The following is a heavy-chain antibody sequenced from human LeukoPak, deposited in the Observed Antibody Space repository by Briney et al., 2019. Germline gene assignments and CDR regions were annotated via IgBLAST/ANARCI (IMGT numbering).Heavy chain of an antibody. CDR1: GGSISSGRYY. CDR2: SYTSGST. J-gene: IGHJ3*02. D-gene: IGHD4-23*01. CDR3: AREGYGGNSAWGAFDI. V-gene: IGHV4-61*02. Sequence: SETLSLTCTVSGGSISSGRYYWSWIRQPAGKGLEWIGRSYTSGSTNYNPSLKSRVTISVDTSRHQFSLRLSSVTAADTAVYYCAREGYGGNSAWGAFDIWGQGTMVTVSS.